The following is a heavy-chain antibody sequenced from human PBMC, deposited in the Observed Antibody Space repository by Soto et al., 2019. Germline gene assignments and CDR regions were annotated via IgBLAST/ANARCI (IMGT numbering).Heavy chain of an antibody. CDR1: GGSISSSSYY. CDR2: IYYSGST. Sequence: LSLTCTVSGGSISSSSYYWGWIRQPPGKGLEWIGSIYYSGSTYYNPSLKSRVTISVDTSKNQFSLKLSSVTAADTAVYYCARSRGWYTIHSWGQGTLVTVSS. J-gene: IGHJ4*02. CDR3: ARSRGWYTIHS. D-gene: IGHD6-19*01. V-gene: IGHV4-39*01.